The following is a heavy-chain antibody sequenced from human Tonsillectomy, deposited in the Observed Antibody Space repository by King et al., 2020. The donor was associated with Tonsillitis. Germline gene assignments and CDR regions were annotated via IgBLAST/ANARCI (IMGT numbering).Heavy chain of an antibody. CDR1: GGSISSSDLY. CDR2: IYYTGST. D-gene: IGHD3-3*01. CDR3: ARHLRNHYDFWGGYLPYNWFDP. V-gene: IGHV4-39*01. J-gene: IGHJ5*02. Sequence: QLQESGPGLVKPSETLSLACTVSGGSISSSDLYWAWIRQSPGKGLEWIGSIYYTGSTFNNPSLESRVTISVDTSKNQFSLKLNSMTAADTAVYSCARHLRNHYDFWGGYLPYNWFDPWGQGTLVTVSS.